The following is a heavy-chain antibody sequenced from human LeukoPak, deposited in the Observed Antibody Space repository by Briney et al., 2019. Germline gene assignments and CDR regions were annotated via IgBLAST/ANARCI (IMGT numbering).Heavy chain of an antibody. CDR1: GGSISNYY. J-gene: IGHJ4*02. CDR3: ARDRDYGYWDY. D-gene: IGHD4-17*01. CDR2: VFYSGST. V-gene: IGHV4-59*12. Sequence: SETLSHTCTVSGGSISNYYWSWIRQPPGKGLEWIGYVFYSGSTNYNPSLKSRVTISVDKSKNQFSLKLSSVTAADTAVYYCARDRDYGYWDYWGQGTLVTVSS.